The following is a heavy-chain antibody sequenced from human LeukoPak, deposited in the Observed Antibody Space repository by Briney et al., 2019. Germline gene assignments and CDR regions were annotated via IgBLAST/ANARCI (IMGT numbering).Heavy chain of an antibody. D-gene: IGHD6-13*01. CDR3: ARRPNRYLYRIAAADY. J-gene: IGHJ4*02. CDR1: GYSFTSYW. V-gene: IGHV5-51*01. CDR2: IYPGDSDT. Sequence: GESLQTSCKGSGYSFTSYWIGWVRQLPGKGLEWMGIIYPGDSDTKYSPSFQGQVTISADKSISTAYLQWSSLKASDTAMYYCARRPNRYLYRIAAADYWGQGTLVTVSS.